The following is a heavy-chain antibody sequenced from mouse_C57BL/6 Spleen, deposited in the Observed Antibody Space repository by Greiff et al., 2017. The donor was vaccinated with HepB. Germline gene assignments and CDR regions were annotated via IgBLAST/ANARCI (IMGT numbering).Heavy chain of an antibody. D-gene: IGHD1-1*01. CDR3: AREVITTVVAPFAY. Sequence: QVQLQQSGAELVKPGASVKLSCKASGYTFTSYWMHWVKQRPGQGLEWIGMIHPNSGSTNYNEKFKSKATLTVDKSSSTAYMQLSSLTSEDSAVYYCAREVITTVVAPFAYWGQGTLVTVSA. J-gene: IGHJ3*01. CDR2: IHPNSGST. V-gene: IGHV1-64*01. CDR1: GYTFTSYW.